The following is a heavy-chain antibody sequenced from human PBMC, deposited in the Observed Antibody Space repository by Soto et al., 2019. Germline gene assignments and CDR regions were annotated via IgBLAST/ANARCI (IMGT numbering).Heavy chain of an antibody. J-gene: IGHJ4*02. CDR2: ISGSGGST. Sequence: GGSLRLSCAASGFTFSSYAMGWVRQAPGKGLEWVSAISGSGGSTYYADSVKGRFTISRDNSENTLYLHMNSLRAEDTARYYCLKETVAAAYVETSPFDFWGQGIQVTVSS. V-gene: IGHV3-23*01. CDR1: GFTFSSYA. CDR3: LKETVAAAYVETSPFDF. D-gene: IGHD2-15*01.